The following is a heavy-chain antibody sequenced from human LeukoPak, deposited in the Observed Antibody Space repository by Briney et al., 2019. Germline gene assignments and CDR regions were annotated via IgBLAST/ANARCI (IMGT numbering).Heavy chain of an antibody. D-gene: IGHD1/OR15-1a*01. J-gene: IGHJ4*02. CDR3: TKNTHDY. Sequence: GGSLRLSCAAAGFTFSGSWMSWVRQAPGKGLEWVATIKGDGSGKFYVDSVKGRFAISRDDAKSSLFLQMHSLRSEDTAVYYCTKNTHDYWGQGTLVTVSS. CDR1: GFTFSGSW. CDR2: IKGDGSGK. V-gene: IGHV3-7*01.